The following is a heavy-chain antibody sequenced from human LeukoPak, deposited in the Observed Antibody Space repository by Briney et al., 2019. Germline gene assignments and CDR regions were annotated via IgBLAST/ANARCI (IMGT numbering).Heavy chain of an antibody. J-gene: IGHJ5*02. V-gene: IGHV4-39*07. CDR2: IYYSGST. CDR1: GGSISSSSYY. Sequence: SETLSLTCTVSGGSISSSSYYWGWIRQPPGKGLEWVGSIYYSGSTNYNPSLKSRVTISVDTSKNQFSLKLSSVTAADTAVYYCARDRDYYGSGSYFDPWGQGTLVTVSS. CDR3: ARDRDYYGSGSYFDP. D-gene: IGHD3-10*01.